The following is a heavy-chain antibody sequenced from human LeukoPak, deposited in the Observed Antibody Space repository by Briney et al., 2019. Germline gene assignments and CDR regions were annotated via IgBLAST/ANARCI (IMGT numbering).Heavy chain of an antibody. V-gene: IGHV4-31*03. CDR3: ARDVPYCSSTSCYSSYYGMDV. D-gene: IGHD2-2*01. Sequence: SETLSLTCTVSGGSISSGGYYWSWIRQHPGTGLEWIGYIYYSGSTYYNPSLKSRVTISVDTSKNQFSLKLSSVTAADTAVYYCARDVPYCSSTSCYSSYYGMDVWGQGTTVTVSS. CDR1: GGSISSGGYY. J-gene: IGHJ6*02. CDR2: IYYSGST.